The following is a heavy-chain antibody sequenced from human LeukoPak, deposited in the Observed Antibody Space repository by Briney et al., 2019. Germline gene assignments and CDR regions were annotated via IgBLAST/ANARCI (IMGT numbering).Heavy chain of an antibody. Sequence: QPGGSLRLSCAASGFTFTTYCMTWVRQAPGKGLEWVSTINPGGITTYYADSVKGRFTISRDNSKNTVSLQMGSLRADDTAVYYCAKDRAGTPWADWGQGTLVTVSS. CDR1: GFTFTTYC. CDR2: INPGGITT. V-gene: IGHV3-23*01. J-gene: IGHJ4*02. D-gene: IGHD1-1*01. CDR3: AKDRAGTPWAD.